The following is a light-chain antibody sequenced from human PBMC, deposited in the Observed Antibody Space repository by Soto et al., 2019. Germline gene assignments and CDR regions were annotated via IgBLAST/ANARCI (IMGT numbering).Light chain of an antibody. J-gene: IGKJ3*01. CDR3: HKCYSTLFP. CDR2: ATS. V-gene: IGKV1-39*01. Sequence: DIQLTQSPSSLSASVGDRVTLTCRASQSIRSYLNWYQQKPGNPPKLLIYATSSLQNGVPSRFRGSGSGPNCTLPIRSRKPEDFAAEYFHKCYSTLFPFVPGAPVDV. CDR1: QSIRSY.